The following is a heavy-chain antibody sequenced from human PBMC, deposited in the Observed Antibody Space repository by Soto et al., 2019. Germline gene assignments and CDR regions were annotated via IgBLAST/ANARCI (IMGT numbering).Heavy chain of an antibody. CDR1: GFTFSSYE. CDR2: ISSSGSTI. V-gene: IGHV3-48*03. CDR3: ARTYYYDSSGYYYDAFDI. Sequence: GGSLRLSCAASGFTFSSYEMNWVRQAPGKGLEWVSYISSSGSTIYYADSVKGRFTISRDNAKNSLYLQMNSLRAEDTAVYYCARTYYYDSSGYYYDAFDIWGQGTMVTVSS. J-gene: IGHJ3*02. D-gene: IGHD3-22*01.